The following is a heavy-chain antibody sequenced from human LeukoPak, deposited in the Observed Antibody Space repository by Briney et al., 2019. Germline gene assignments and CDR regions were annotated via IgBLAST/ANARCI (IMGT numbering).Heavy chain of an antibody. CDR3: AKARDSLGELSFQ. CDR2: ISHDGGTP. Sequence: PGGSLRLSCAASGFTFSSSAMRWVRQAPGKGLEWVSAISHDGGTPYYADSVKRRFTIYRDSSKNTVYLQMNSLRSEDAAVYYCAKARDSLGELSFQGGQGTLVTVSS. J-gene: IGHJ4*02. V-gene: IGHV3-23*01. CDR1: GFTFSSSA. D-gene: IGHD3-16*02.